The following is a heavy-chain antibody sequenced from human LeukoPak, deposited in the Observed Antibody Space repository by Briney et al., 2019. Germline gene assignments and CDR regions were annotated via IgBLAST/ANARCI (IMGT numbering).Heavy chain of an antibody. J-gene: IGHJ4*02. CDR3: ARGLRQQWLRN. Sequence: PSETLSLTCTVSGGSFSGYYWSWIRQPPGKGLEWIGEINHSGSTNYNPSLKSRVTISVDTSKNQFSLKLSSVTAADTAVYYCARGLRQQWLRNWGQGTLVTVSS. D-gene: IGHD6-19*01. CDR1: GGSFSGYY. V-gene: IGHV4-34*01. CDR2: INHSGST.